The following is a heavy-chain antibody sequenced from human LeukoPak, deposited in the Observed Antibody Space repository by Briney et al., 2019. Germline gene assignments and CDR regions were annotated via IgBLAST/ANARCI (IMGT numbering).Heavy chain of an antibody. CDR2: IRYDGSNK. J-gene: IGHJ4*02. CDR3: AKDGGVLLWFGEFPYFDY. D-gene: IGHD3-10*01. V-gene: IGHV3-30*02. Sequence: PGGSLRLSCAASGFTFSSYGMHWVRQAPGKGLEWVAFIRYDGSNKYYADSVKGRFTISRDNSKNTLYLQMNSLRAEDTAVYYCAKDGGVLLWFGEFPYFDYWGQGTLVTVSS. CDR1: GFTFSSYG.